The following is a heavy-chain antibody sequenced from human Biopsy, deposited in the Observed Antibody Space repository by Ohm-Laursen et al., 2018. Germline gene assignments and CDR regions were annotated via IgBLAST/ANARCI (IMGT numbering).Heavy chain of an antibody. V-gene: IGHV4-34*01. CDR1: GGSFNGYF. CDR2: IPQSGST. D-gene: IGHD6-13*01. J-gene: IGHJ6*02. CDR3: ARVPLPGIGAAYQGRFLYGMDV. Sequence: SDTLSLTCSVYGGSFNGYFWSWIRQPPGEGLEWIGDIPQSGSTNYSPSLKSRVTISVDTAKKQFSLSLRSVTAADTAVYYCARVPLPGIGAAYQGRFLYGMDVWGQGTTVTVSS.